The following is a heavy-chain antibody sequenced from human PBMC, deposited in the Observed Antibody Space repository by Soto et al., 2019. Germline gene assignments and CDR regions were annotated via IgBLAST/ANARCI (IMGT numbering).Heavy chain of an antibody. J-gene: IGHJ4*02. Sequence: PSETLSLTCTVSGGSISNYYWSWIRQPPGKDLEWIGYFYSRGSTSYNPSLKSRVTISGDTSKNQFSLNLNSVTAADTAIYFCARYSDYFEYWGRGTLVTVSS. V-gene: IGHV4-59*01. CDR3: ARYSDYFEY. D-gene: IGHD4-4*01. CDR1: GGSISNYY. CDR2: FYSRGST.